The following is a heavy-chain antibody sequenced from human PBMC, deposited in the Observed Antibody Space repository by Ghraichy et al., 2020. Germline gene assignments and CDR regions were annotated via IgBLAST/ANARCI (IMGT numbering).Heavy chain of an antibody. V-gene: IGHV4-59*01. Sequence: SETLSLTCTVSGGSISSYYWSWIRQPPGKGLEWIGYIYYSGSTNYNPSLKSRVTISVDTSKNQFSLKLSSVTAADTAVYYCARIQARYIFDYWGQGTLVTVSS. CDR1: GGSISSYY. D-gene: IGHD1-1*01. CDR3: ARIQARYIFDY. CDR2: IYYSGST. J-gene: IGHJ4*02.